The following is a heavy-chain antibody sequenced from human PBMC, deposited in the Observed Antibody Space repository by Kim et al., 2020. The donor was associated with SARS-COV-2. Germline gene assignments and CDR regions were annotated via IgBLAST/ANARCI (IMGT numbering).Heavy chain of an antibody. J-gene: IGHJ6*02. CDR1: GFTFSSYA. CDR3: AKDSSSSRTVILGIAVAGTSYYYGMDV. D-gene: IGHD6-19*01. CDR2: ISGSGGST. Sequence: GGSLRLSCAASGFTFSSYAMSWVRQAPGKGLEWVSAISGSGGSTYYADSVKGRFTISRDNSKNTLYLQMNSLRAEDTAVYYCAKDSSSSRTVILGIAVAGTSYYYGMDVWGQGTTVTVSS. V-gene: IGHV3-23*01.